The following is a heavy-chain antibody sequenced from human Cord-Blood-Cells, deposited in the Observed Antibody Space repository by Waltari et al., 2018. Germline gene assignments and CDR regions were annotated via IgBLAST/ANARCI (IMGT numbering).Heavy chain of an antibody. J-gene: IGHJ4*02. V-gene: IGHV3-30*04. D-gene: IGHD3-10*01. CDR1: GFTFSSYA. Sequence: QVQLVESGGGVVQPGRSLRLSCAASGFTFSSYAMHWFRQAPAQGLEWVAVISYDGSNKYYADSVKGRFTISRDNSKNTLYLQMNSLRAEDTAVYYCARGSLGQRYYYGSGSYLDYFDYWGQGTLVTVSS. CDR3: ARGSLGQRYYYGSGSYLDYFDY. CDR2: ISYDGSNK.